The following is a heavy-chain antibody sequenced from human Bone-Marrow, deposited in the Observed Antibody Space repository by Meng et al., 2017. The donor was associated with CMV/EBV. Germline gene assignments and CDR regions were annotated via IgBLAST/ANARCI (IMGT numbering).Heavy chain of an antibody. D-gene: IGHD3-3*01. CDR3: AREGALWTGDTIFGVVIQDNNWFDP. J-gene: IGHJ5*02. V-gene: IGHV4-34*01. CDR2: INHSGST. CDR1: GGSFSGYY. Sequence: SETLSLTCAVYGGSFSGYYWSWIRQPPGKGLEWIGEINHSGSTNYNPSLKSRVTISVDTSKNQFSLKLSSVTAADTAVYYCAREGALWTGDTIFGVVIQDNNWFDPWGQGTLVTVSS.